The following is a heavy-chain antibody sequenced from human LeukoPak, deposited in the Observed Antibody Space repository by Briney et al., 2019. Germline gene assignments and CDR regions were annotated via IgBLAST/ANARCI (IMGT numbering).Heavy chain of an antibody. CDR3: ARHRREEIAPFDY. Sequence: SETLSLTCTVSGGSISSYYWSWIRQPPGKGLEWIGYIYYSGSTYYNPSLKSRVTISVDTSKNQFSLKLSSVTAADTAVYYCARHRREEIAPFDYWGQGTLVTVSS. D-gene: IGHD2/OR15-2a*01. CDR1: GGSISSYY. CDR2: IYYSGST. J-gene: IGHJ4*02. V-gene: IGHV4-59*08.